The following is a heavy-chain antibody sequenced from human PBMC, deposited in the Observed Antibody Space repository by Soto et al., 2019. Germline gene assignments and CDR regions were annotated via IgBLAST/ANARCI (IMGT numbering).Heavy chain of an antibody. J-gene: IGHJ4*02. CDR3: AKVWDFVDTAS. V-gene: IGHV3-23*01. CDR2: ISGSGGST. CDR1: GFTFSTYA. Sequence: EVQLLETGGGLVQPGGSLRLSCTASGFTFSTYAMSWVRQAPGEGLEWVSAISGSGGSTYYADSVKGRFTISRDNSKNTLYLQMNSLRAEDTAVYYCAKVWDFVDTASWGQGTLVTVSS. D-gene: IGHD5-18*01.